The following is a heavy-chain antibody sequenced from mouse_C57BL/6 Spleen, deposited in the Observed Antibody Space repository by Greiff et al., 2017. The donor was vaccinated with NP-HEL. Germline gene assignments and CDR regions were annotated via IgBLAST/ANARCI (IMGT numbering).Heavy chain of an antibody. CDR3: ARMGYSNYGYFDY. V-gene: IGHV1-82*01. CDR2: IYPGDGDT. CDR1: GYAFSSSW. D-gene: IGHD2-5*01. J-gene: IGHJ2*01. Sequence: QVQLQQSGPELVKPGASVKISCKASGYAFSSSWMNWVKQRPGKGLEWIGRIYPGDGDTNYNGKFKGKATLTADKSSSTAYMQLSSLTSEDSAVYFCARMGYSNYGYFDYWGQGTTLTVSS.